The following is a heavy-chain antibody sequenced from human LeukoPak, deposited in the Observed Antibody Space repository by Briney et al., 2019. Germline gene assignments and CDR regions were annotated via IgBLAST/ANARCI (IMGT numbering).Heavy chain of an antibody. Sequence: GGSLRLSCVASGFSFNTYWMSWVRQAPGKGLEWVANIKQDGSEQYYVDSVKGRFTISRDNAKNSVYLQMNRLRAEDTAVYYCARWYDYYDSSGYYPYYFDYWGQGTLVTVSS. D-gene: IGHD3-22*01. CDR1: GFSFNTYW. V-gene: IGHV3-7*01. J-gene: IGHJ4*02. CDR2: IKQDGSEQ. CDR3: ARWYDYYDSSGYYPYYFDY.